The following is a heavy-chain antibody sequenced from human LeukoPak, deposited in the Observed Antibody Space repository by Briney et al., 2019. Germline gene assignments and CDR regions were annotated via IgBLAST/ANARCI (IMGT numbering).Heavy chain of an antibody. V-gene: IGHV3-9*01. Sequence: GGSLRLSCAASGFTFDDYAMHWVRQAPGKGLEWVSGINWNSGSIGYADSVKGRFTISRDNAKNSLYLQMNSLRAEDTAVYYCASVDFWSRASVDYWGQGTLVTVSS. J-gene: IGHJ4*02. D-gene: IGHD3-3*01. CDR3: ASVDFWSRASVDY. CDR1: GFTFDDYA. CDR2: INWNSGSI.